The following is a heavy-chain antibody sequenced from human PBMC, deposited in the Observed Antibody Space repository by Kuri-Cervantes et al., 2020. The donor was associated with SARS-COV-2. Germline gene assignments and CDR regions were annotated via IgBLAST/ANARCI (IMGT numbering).Heavy chain of an antibody. Sequence: SCTVSGGSISSGDYYWSWIRQPPGKGLEWIGYIYHSGSTYYNPSLKSRVTISVDTSKNQFSLKLSSVTATDTAVYYCAKGWGGYCSSTSCYYYYYGMDVWGQGTTVTVSS. V-gene: IGHV4-30-4*01. J-gene: IGHJ6*02. CDR2: IYHSGST. CDR3: AKGWGGYCSSTSCYYYYYGMDV. CDR1: GGSISSGDYY. D-gene: IGHD2-2*01.